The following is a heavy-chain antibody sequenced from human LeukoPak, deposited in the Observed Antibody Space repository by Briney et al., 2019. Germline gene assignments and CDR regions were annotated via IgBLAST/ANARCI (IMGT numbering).Heavy chain of an antibody. CDR1: GCIFSSYA. J-gene: IGHJ4*02. D-gene: IGHD6-19*01. CDR2: ISGSGGRT. CDR3: AKTALAVAGIVPVESELDY. Sequence: PGGSLRLSCAASGCIFSSYAMSWVRLAPGKGLEWISVISGSGGRTDYADSVKGRFTISRDNSKNTLYLQMNSLRAEDTAVYYCAKTALAVAGIVPVESELDYWGQGTLVTVSS. V-gene: IGHV3-23*01.